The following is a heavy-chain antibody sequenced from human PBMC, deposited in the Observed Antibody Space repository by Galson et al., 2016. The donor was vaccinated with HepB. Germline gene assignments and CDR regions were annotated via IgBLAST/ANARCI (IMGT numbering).Heavy chain of an antibody. V-gene: IGHV3-74*01. D-gene: IGHD1-14*01. CDR1: GFTFSSYW. J-gene: IGHJ6*02. CDR2: INSDGSIT. Sequence: SLRLSCAASGFTFSSYWMHWVRQAPGKGLVWVSRINSDGSITTYADSVKGRFTISRDNAKNTLYLQMNSLRAEDTALYYCARGGSPDGPYYYYGMDVWGQGTTVTVSS. CDR3: ARGGSPDGPYYYYGMDV.